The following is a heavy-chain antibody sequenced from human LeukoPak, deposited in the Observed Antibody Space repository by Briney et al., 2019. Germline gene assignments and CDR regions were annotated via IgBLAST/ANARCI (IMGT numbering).Heavy chain of an antibody. Sequence: GGSLRLSCAASGFTFSTYWMHWVRQAPGKGLEWVSVISADSAATFYADSVKGRFTISRDNGRNTVFLQMSSLRAEDTALYYCAPKSASGNYPLDYWGQGTLVTVSS. CDR2: ISADSAAT. J-gene: IGHJ4*02. V-gene: IGHV3-23*01. CDR3: APKSASGNYPLDY. D-gene: IGHD3-10*01. CDR1: GFTFSTYW.